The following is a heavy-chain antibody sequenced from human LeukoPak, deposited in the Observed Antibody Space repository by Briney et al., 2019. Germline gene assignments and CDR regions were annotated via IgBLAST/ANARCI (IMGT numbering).Heavy chain of an antibody. Sequence: SETLSLTCTVSGGSISHYYWQWIRQPPGKGLEWIGYIYNSGSNNYNPSLKSRVTISIDTSKNQFSLKLTSVTAADTAVYYCATRGYWGQGTLVTVSS. CDR3: ATRGY. D-gene: IGHD3-10*01. V-gene: IGHV4-59*08. CDR1: GGSISHYY. J-gene: IGHJ4*02. CDR2: IYNSGSN.